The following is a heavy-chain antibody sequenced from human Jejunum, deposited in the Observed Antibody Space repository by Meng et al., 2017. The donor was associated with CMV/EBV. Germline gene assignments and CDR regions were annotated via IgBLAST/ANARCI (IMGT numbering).Heavy chain of an antibody. Sequence: RQWRAPGLVKSSGTLSLTCTVSGGSISSSSYYWGWIRQPPGKGLEWIGSIYYSGSTYYNPSLKSRVTISVDTSKNQFSLKLSSVTAADTAVYYCASPLGILGIVDLWGRGTLVTVSS. CDR1: GGSISSSSYY. CDR2: IYYSGST. V-gene: IGHV4-39*01. J-gene: IGHJ2*01. CDR3: ASPLGILGIVDL. D-gene: IGHD7-27*01.